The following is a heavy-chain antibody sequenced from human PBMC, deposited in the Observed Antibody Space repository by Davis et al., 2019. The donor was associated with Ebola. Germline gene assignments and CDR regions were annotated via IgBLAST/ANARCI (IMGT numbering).Heavy chain of an antibody. CDR2: INPNSGGT. V-gene: IGHV1-2*02. J-gene: IGHJ4*02. CDR3: ARVRDFWSGSFDY. CDR1: GYTFTGYY. D-gene: IGHD3-3*01. Sequence: ASVKVSCKASGYTFTGYYMHWVRQAPGQGLEWMGWINPNSGGTNYAQKFQGRVTMTRDTSISTAYMELSRLRSDDTAVYYCARVRDFWSGSFDYWGQGTLVTVSS.